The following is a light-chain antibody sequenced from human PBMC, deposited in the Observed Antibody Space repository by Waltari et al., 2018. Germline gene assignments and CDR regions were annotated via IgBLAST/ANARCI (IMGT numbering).Light chain of an antibody. Sequence: DIVLTQSPGTLSLSPGERATLSCRASQTVRTTYLAWYQQKPGQAPTLLIYGASSRATGIPDRFSGSGSGTDFSLTISSLEPEDFAVYYCQQYGISPLTFGGGTKVEIK. CDR1: QTVRTTY. CDR2: GAS. V-gene: IGKV3-20*01. CDR3: QQYGISPLT. J-gene: IGKJ4*01.